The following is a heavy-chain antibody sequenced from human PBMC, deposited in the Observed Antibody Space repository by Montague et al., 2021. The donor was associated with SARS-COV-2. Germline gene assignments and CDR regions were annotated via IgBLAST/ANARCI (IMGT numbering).Heavy chain of an antibody. CDR1: GGSTNNYY. Sequence: SETLSLTCTASGGSTNNYYWSWIRQPAGKGLEWIGRIHASGISTXNPSLETRVTMSVDTSKNQFSLKLSSVTAADTAVYYCARGRFYYDSGELGSWGQGTLVTVSS. CDR3: ARGRFYYDSGELGS. CDR2: IHASGIS. D-gene: IGHD3-22*01. V-gene: IGHV4-4*07. J-gene: IGHJ5*02.